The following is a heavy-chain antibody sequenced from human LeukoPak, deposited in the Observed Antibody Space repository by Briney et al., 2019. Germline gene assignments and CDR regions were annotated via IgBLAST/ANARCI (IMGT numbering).Heavy chain of an antibody. CDR1: GFTFSSYA. Sequence: GGSLRLSCAASGFTFSSYAMTWVRQAPGMGLEWVSASTGSGGTTYYADSVMGRFTISRDNSKNTLYLQMNSLRAEDTAVYYCAKLQSDGLRTYYGMDVWGQGTTVTVSS. V-gene: IGHV3-23*01. CDR2: STGSGGTT. CDR3: AKLQSDGLRTYYGMDV. J-gene: IGHJ6*02. D-gene: IGHD4-17*01.